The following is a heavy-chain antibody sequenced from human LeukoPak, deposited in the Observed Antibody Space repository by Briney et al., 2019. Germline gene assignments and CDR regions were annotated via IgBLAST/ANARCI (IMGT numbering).Heavy chain of an antibody. J-gene: IGHJ4*02. D-gene: IGHD3-22*01. V-gene: IGHV4-31*03. CDR1: GDSINSGGYF. CDR2: IYYSGST. CDR3: TRDGPRSSGYPDN. Sequence: SQTLSLTCTVSGDSINSGGYFWSWIRQHPGKGLEWIGYIYYSGSTYYNPSLKSRVTISIDTSKNQFSLKLSSVTAADTAVYYCTRDGPRSSGYPDNWGQGTLVTVSS.